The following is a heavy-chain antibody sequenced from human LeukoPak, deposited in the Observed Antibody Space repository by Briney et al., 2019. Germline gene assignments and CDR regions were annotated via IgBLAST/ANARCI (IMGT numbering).Heavy chain of an antibody. CDR1: GGTFSSYA. D-gene: IGHD6-19*01. CDR2: IIPIFGTA. Sequence: GSSVKVACKASGGTFSSYAISWVRQAPGQGLEWMGGIIPIFGTANYAQKFQDRVTITADETTSTAYMELSSLRSEDTDVYYCAREGAEQWLGSFDYWGQGTLVTVSS. J-gene: IGHJ4*02. CDR3: AREGAEQWLGSFDY. V-gene: IGHV1-69*01.